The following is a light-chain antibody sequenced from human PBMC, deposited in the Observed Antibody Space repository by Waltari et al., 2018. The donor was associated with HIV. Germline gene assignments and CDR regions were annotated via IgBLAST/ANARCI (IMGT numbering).Light chain of an antibody. J-gene: IGKJ2*01. V-gene: IGKV4-1*01. CDR3: QQYYSTPYT. CDR2: WAS. Sequence: DIVMTQSPDSLAVSLRARAPINCKSSQSVLYSSSNKNYLAWYQQKPGQPTKLLIYWASTRESGVPDRFSGSGSGTDFTLTISSLQAEDVAVYYCQQYYSTPYTFGQGTKLESK. CDR1: QSVLYSSSNKNY.